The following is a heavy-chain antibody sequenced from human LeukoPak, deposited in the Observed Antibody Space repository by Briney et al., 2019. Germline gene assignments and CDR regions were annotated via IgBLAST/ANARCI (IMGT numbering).Heavy chain of an antibody. D-gene: IGHD2-2*01. CDR2: INPNSGGT. Sequence: ASVKVSCKASGYTFTGYYMHWVRQAPGQGLEWMGWINPNSGGTNYAQKFQGRVTMTRDTSISTAYMELSRLRSDDTAVYYCARDAERYCSSTSCLNWFDPWGQGTLVTVSS. CDR3: ARDAERYCSSTSCLNWFDP. CDR1: GYTFTGYY. J-gene: IGHJ5*02. V-gene: IGHV1-2*02.